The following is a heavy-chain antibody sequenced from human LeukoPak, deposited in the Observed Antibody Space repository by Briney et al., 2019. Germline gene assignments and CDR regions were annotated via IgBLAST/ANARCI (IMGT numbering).Heavy chain of an antibody. D-gene: IGHD2-21*02. J-gene: IGHJ4*02. V-gene: IGHV4-4*02. CDR3: ARLLSVRVTYLSSTDY. Sequence: PSGTLSLTCTVSGGSITSSNWWSWVRQPPGKGLEWIGEIYHSASTNYNPSLKSRVTISVDTSKNQFSLKLSSVTAADTAVYYCARLLSVRVTYLSSTDYWGQGTLVTVSS. CDR2: IYHSAST. CDR1: GGSITSSNW.